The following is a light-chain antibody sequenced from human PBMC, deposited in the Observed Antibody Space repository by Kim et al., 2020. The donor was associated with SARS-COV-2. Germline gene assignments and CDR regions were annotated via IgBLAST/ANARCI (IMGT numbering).Light chain of an antibody. CDR3: NSRDSSGNHWV. V-gene: IGLV3-19*01. CDR2: GKN. CDR1: SIRSYY. J-gene: IGLJ3*02. Sequence: ALGAKGRITCQGASIRSYYASWYQQKPGQAPVPVIYGKNSRPSGIPDRFSGSRSGNTASLTITGAQAEDEADYYCNSRDSSGNHWVFGGGTQLTVL.